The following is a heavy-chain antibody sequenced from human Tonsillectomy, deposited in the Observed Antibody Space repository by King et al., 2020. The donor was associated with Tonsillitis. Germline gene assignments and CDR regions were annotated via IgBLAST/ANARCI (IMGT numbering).Heavy chain of an antibody. CDR3: AREFRGGGQFDY. Sequence: VQLQESGPRLAKPSETLSLTCSVSGVSISDYYWSWIRQPPGKGLEWIGYIYYSGTTSYNPSLKSRVTISLDTSENQFSLRLTSVTAADTAVYYCAREFRGGGQFDYWGQGTLVTVSS. J-gene: IGHJ4*02. CDR2: IYYSGTT. V-gene: IGHV4-59*01. D-gene: IGHD2-15*01. CDR1: GVSISDYY.